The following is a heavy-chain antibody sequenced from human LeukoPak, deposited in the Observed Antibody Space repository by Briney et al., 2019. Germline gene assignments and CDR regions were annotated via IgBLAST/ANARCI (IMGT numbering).Heavy chain of an antibody. V-gene: IGHV3-49*03. CDR2: IRSKAYGGTT. CDR3: TRVAGQFVGTYYFDY. Sequence: GGSLRLSCTASGFTFGDYAMSWFRQAPGKGLEWVGFIRSKAYGGTTEYAASVKGRFTISRDDSKSIAYLQMNSLKTEDTAVYYCTRVAGQFVGTYYFDYWGQGTLVTVSS. D-gene: IGHD6-6*01. CDR1: GFTFGDYA. J-gene: IGHJ4*02.